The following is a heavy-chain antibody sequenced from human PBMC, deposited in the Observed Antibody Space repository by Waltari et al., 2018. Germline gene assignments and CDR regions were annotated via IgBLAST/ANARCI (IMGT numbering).Heavy chain of an antibody. Sequence: QLQLQESGPGLVKPSETLSLTCTVSGGSISSSSYYWGWIRQPPGKGLEWIGSIYYSGSTYYNPSLKSRVTISVDTSKNQFSLKLSSVTAADTAAYYCARFWLRDWYFDLWGRGTLVTVSS. J-gene: IGHJ2*01. D-gene: IGHD5-12*01. CDR1: GGSISSSSYY. CDR2: IYYSGST. V-gene: IGHV4-39*07. CDR3: ARFWLRDWYFDL.